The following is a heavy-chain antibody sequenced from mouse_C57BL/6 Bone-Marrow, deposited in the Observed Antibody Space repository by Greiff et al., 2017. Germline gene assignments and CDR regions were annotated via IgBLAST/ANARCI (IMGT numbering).Heavy chain of an antibody. CDR3: ARGEYGSSYPFAY. D-gene: IGHD1-1*01. Sequence: QVQLKESGAELARPGASVKLSCKASGYTFTSYGISWVKQRTGQGLEWIGEIYPRRGNTYYNEKFKGKATLTADKSSSTAYMELRSLTSEDSAVYFCARGEYGSSYPFAYWGQGTLVTVSA. CDR1: GYTFTSYG. CDR2: IYPRRGNT. J-gene: IGHJ3*01. V-gene: IGHV1-81*01.